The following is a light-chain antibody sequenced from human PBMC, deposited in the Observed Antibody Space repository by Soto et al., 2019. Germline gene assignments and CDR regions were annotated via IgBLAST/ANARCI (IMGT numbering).Light chain of an antibody. CDR2: GAS. Sequence: EIGLTHSPGTLSLSPGERATLSCRASQSVSRNSLAWYQQKPGQAPRLLIYGASSRSTGIPDRFSGSGSGHDFTLTISRLEPEDFAVYYCQQYGSTPYTFGQGTQLEIK. V-gene: IGKV3-20*01. CDR3: QQYGSTPYT. CDR1: QSVSRNS. J-gene: IGKJ2*01.